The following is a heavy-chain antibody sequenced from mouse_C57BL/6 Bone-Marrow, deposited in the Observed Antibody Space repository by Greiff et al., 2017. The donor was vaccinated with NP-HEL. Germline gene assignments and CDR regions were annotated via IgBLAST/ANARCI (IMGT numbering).Heavy chain of an antibody. CDR1: GYTFTSYW. V-gene: IGHV1-69*01. CDR3: ARGGGGFAY. CDR2: IDPSDSYT. J-gene: IGHJ3*01. Sequence: VQLQQSGAELVMPGASVKLSCKASGYTFTSYWMHWVKQRPGPGLEWIGEIDPSDSYTNYNQKFKGKSTLTVDKSSSTAYMQLSSLTSEDSAVYYCARGGGGFAYWGQGTLVTVSA.